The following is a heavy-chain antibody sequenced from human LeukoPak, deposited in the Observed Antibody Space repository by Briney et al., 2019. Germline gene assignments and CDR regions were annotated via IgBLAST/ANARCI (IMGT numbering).Heavy chain of an antibody. V-gene: IGHV1-46*01. D-gene: IGHD3-10*01. J-gene: IGHJ4*02. CDR3: ARGISITMVRGVIDY. Sequence: ASVKVSCKAFGYTFTIYYMHWVRQAPGQGLEWMGIMNPSGGSTSYAQKFQDRVSMTRDTSTSTVYMELSSLRSEDTAVYYCARGISITMVRGVIDYWGQGTLVTVS. CDR2: MNPSGGST. CDR1: GYTFTIYY.